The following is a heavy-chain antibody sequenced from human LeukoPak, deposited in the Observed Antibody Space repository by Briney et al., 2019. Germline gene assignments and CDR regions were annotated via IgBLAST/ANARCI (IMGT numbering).Heavy chain of an antibody. J-gene: IGHJ4*02. CDR1: GGTFSSYT. D-gene: IGHD1-26*01. Sequence: ASVKVSCKASGGTFSSYTISWVRQAPGQGLKWMGRIIPILGIANYAQKFQGRVTITADKSTSTAYMELSSLRSEDTAVYYCAILGGVGATYFDYWGQGTLVTVSS. CDR2: IIPILGIA. V-gene: IGHV1-69*02. CDR3: AILGGVGATYFDY.